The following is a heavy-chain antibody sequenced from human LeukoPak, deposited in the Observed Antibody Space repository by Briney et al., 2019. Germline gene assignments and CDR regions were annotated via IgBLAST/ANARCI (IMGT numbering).Heavy chain of an antibody. V-gene: IGHV3-23*01. CDR2: ISGSGGST. CDR3: AKASGITAAGTLLDV. J-gene: IGHJ6*02. Sequence: GSLRLSCAASGFTFSSYAMSWVRQAPGKGLEWVSGISGSGGSTYYADSVKGRFTISRDNSKNTLYLQMNSLRAGDTAVYYCAKASGITAAGTLLDVWGQGTTVTVSS. CDR1: GFTFSSYA. D-gene: IGHD6-13*01.